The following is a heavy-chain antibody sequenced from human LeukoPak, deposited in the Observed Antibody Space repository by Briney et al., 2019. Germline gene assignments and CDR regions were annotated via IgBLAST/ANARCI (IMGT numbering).Heavy chain of an antibody. Sequence: SQTLSLTRTVSGGSISSGGYYWSWIRQPPGKGLEWIGYIYHSGSTYYNPSLKSRVTISVDRSKNQFSLKLSSVTAADTAVYYCAREYYYDQGAFDIWGQGTMVTVSS. V-gene: IGHV4-30-2*01. J-gene: IGHJ3*02. CDR2: IYHSGST. CDR1: GGSISSGGYY. CDR3: AREYYYDQGAFDI. D-gene: IGHD3-22*01.